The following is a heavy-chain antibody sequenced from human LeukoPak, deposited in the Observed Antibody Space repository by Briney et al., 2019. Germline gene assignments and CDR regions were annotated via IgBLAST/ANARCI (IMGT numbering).Heavy chain of an antibody. J-gene: IGHJ5*02. CDR1: GGSISSYY. V-gene: IGHV4-59*08. CDR3: ARHGAAARQVRSFDP. CDR2: IYYSGST. D-gene: IGHD6-13*01. Sequence: SETLSLTCTVSGGSISSYYWSWIRQPPGKGLEWIGYIYYSGSTNYNPSLKSRVTISVDTSKNQFSLKLSSVTAADTAVYYCARHGAAARQVRSFDPWGQGTLVTVSS.